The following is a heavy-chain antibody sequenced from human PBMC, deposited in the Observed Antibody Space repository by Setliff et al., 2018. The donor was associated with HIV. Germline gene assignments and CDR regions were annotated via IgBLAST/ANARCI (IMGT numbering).Heavy chain of an antibody. CDR1: GYSFTGYY. J-gene: IGHJ3*02. CDR2: INPNSGGT. Sequence: ASVKVSCKASGYSFTGYYIHWMRQAPGQGPEWLGWINPNSGGTNFAQKFQGRVTMTRDTSISTAYMELSRLRSDDTAVYYCARGGLATGAFDIWGQGTMVTVSS. CDR3: ARGGLATGAFDI. D-gene: IGHD5-12*01. V-gene: IGHV1-2*02.